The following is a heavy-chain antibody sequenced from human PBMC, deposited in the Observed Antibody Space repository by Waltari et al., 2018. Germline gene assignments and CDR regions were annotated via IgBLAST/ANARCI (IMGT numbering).Heavy chain of an antibody. V-gene: IGHV3-23*01. Sequence: EVLLLESGGSLVQPGGSLRLSCSASGFTFSNHAISWVRQAPGKGLGGVSVMCYVGLTTYSSDAVWDRFTISRDNSRNTLYLEMNSLRAEDTAVYYCARDWRRSLEFFDWLLFALDFWGQGTLVAVSS. D-gene: IGHD3-3*02. CDR2: MCYVGLTT. CDR3: ARDWRRSLEFFDWLLFALDF. CDR1: GFTFSNHA. J-gene: IGHJ4*02.